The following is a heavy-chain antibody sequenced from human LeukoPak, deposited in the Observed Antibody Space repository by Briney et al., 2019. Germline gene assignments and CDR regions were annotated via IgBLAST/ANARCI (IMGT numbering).Heavy chain of an antibody. CDR1: GYTFTVYY. CDR3: ARVKTEDFWSGYYQYNWFDP. Sequence: GASVTVSCKASGYTFTVYYMHWVRQAPGQGLEWMGRINPNSGGTNYAQKFQGRVTMTRDTSISTAYMELSRLRSDDTAVYYCARVKTEDFWSGYYQYNWFDPWGQGTLVTVSS. V-gene: IGHV1-2*06. CDR2: INPNSGGT. D-gene: IGHD3-3*01. J-gene: IGHJ5*02.